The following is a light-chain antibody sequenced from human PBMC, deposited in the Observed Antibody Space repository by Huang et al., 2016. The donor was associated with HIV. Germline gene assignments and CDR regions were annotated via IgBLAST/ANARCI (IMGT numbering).Light chain of an antibody. CDR3: QQYDNWPLT. V-gene: IGKV3-15*01. CDR1: PSVSRN. CDR2: GAS. Sequence: ERVMTQSPATLSVAPGERVPLSCRASPSVSRNLAWYHQKPGQAPRLLIHGASTRATGIPARFSGSGSGTEFTLAISSLQSEDSGVYFCQQYDNWPLTFGQGTRLEIK. J-gene: IGKJ5*01.